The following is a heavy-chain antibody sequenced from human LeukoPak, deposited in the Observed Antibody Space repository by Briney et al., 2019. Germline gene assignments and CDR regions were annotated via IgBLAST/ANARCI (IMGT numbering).Heavy chain of an antibody. Sequence: SETLSLTCAVYGGSFSGYYWSWIRQPPGKGLEWIGEINHSGSTNYNPSLKSRVTISVDTSKNQFSLKLSSVTAADTAVYYCARRAGIAAAGTYYYYMDVWGKGTTVTISS. CDR1: GGSFSGYY. J-gene: IGHJ6*03. V-gene: IGHV4-34*01. CDR2: INHSGST. D-gene: IGHD6-13*01. CDR3: ARRAGIAAAGTYYYYMDV.